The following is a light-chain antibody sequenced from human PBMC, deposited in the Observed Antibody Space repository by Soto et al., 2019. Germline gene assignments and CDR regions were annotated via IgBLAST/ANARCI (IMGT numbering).Light chain of an antibody. CDR1: QSVSSN. CDR3: QQRSNWPLGYS. V-gene: IGKV3-11*01. CDR2: GAS. J-gene: IGKJ2*03. Sequence: EIVLTQSPAPLSLSPGERATLSCRASQSVSSNLAWYQQKPGQAPRLLIYGASNRATGIPARFSGSGSGTDFTLTISSLEPEDFAVYYCQQRSNWPLGYSFGQGTKLEIK.